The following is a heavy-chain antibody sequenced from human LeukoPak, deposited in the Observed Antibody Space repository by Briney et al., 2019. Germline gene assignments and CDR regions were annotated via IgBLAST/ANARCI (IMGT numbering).Heavy chain of an antibody. Sequence: PGGSLRLSCVASGFPVNSTYMNWVRQAPGKGLEWVSVIHSGGSTYYADSVKGRFTISRDTSKNMLHLQMNSLRPEDTALYYCARDKKRNSYGHNYYGMDVWGQGTTVTVSS. CDR2: IHSGGST. V-gene: IGHV3-66*02. CDR1: GFPVNSTY. J-gene: IGHJ6*02. D-gene: IGHD5-18*01. CDR3: ARDKKRNSYGHNYYGMDV.